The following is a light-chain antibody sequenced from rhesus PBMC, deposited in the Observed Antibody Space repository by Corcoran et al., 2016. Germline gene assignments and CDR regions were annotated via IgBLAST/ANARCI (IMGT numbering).Light chain of an antibody. CDR1: QSVSSS. Sequence: EIVMTQSPATLSLSPGERATLSCRASQSVSSSLACYQQKPGQAPRLLIYGASSRATGIPDRFIGTGSGTDCTLTISSLEPEDVAVYYCLQHSNWPFTFGPGTKLDIK. CDR2: GAS. V-gene: IGKV3-24*01. J-gene: IGKJ3*01. CDR3: LQHSNWPFT.